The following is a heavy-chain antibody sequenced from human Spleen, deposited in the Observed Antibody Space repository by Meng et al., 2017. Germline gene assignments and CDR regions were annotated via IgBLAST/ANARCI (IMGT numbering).Heavy chain of an antibody. D-gene: IGHD4-17*01. V-gene: IGHV1-69*08. J-gene: IGHJ6*02. Sequence: QVQRVQSGAEVKKPGSSVKVSCKASGGTFSTYTITWVRQAPGQGLEWMGRIIPIFGITNFAQKFQGRVTIIADKSTSTAYMELSSLRSEDTALYYCARELVTTVNSGSYYYAMDVWGQGTTVTVFS. CDR3: ARELVTTVNSGSYYYAMDV. CDR1: GGTFSTYT. CDR2: IIPIFGIT.